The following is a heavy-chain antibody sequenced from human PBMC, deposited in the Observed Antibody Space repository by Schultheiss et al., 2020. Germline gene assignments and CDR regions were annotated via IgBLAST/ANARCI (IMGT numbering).Heavy chain of an antibody. V-gene: IGHV1-18*01. CDR1: GGTFSSYA. Sequence: ASVKVSCKASGGTFSSYAISWVRQAPGQGLEWMGGISPNSGDTSSAQKLQGRVTMTTDTSTSTAYMELRSLRSDDTAVYYCARGPGSYYDYWGQGTLVTVSS. CDR2: ISPNSGDT. D-gene: IGHD1-26*01. J-gene: IGHJ4*02. CDR3: ARGPGSYYDY.